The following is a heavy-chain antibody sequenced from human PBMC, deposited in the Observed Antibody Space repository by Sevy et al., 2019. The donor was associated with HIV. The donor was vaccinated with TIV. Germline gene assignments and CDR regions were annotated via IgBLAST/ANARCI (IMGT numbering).Heavy chain of an antibody. D-gene: IGHD2-2*01. CDR1: GYTFTSYG. CDR2: ISAYNGNT. CDR3: ARDARAGYCSSTSCPEGSNWFDP. Sequence: ASVKVSCKASGYTFTSYGISWVRRAPGQGLEWMGWISAYNGNTNYAQKLQGRVTMTTDTSTSTAYMELRSLRSDDTAVYYCARDARAGYCSSTSCPEGSNWFDPWGQGTLLTVSS. J-gene: IGHJ5*02. V-gene: IGHV1-18*01.